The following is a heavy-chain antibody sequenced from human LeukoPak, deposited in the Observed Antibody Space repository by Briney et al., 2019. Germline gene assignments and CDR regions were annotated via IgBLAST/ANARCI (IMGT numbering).Heavy chain of an antibody. CDR3: ARIVAATQEIYYYYYYMDV. Sequence: SQTLSLTCTVSGGSISSGSYYWSWIRQPAGKGLEWIGRIYTSGSTTYNPSLKSRVTISVDTSKNQFSLKLSSVTAADTAVYYCARIVAATQEIYYYYYYMDVWGKGTTVTVSS. J-gene: IGHJ6*03. D-gene: IGHD6-13*01. CDR1: GGSISSGSYY. CDR2: IYTSGST. V-gene: IGHV4-61*02.